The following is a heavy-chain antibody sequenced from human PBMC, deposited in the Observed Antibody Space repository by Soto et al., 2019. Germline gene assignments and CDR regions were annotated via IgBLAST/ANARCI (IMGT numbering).Heavy chain of an antibody. CDR3: ATEGGYDSCGFYSDS. CDR2: INPNSGGT. J-gene: IGHJ4*02. D-gene: IGHD3-22*01. Sequence: GASVKVSCKASKYTFAGYFLHWVRQAPRQGLEWMGWINPNSGGTSYAQKFQGRVTMTRDTSISTAYMELSRLRSDDTAVYYCATEGGYDSCGFYSDSWGQGTLVTSPQ. CDR1: KYTFAGYF. V-gene: IGHV1-2*02.